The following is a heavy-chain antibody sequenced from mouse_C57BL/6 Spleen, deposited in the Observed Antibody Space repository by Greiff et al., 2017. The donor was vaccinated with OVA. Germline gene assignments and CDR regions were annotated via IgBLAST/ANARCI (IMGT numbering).Heavy chain of an antibody. CDR3: ATGFYGSSPWFAY. D-gene: IGHD1-1*01. V-gene: IGHV1-72*01. Sequence: VKLQQPGAELVKPGASVKLSCKASGYTFTSYWMHWVKQRPGRGLEWIGRIDPNSGGTKYNEKFKSKATLTVDKPSSTAYMQLSSLTSEDSAVYYCATGFYGSSPWFAYWGQGTLVTVSA. CDR1: GYTFTSYW. CDR2: IDPNSGGT. J-gene: IGHJ3*01.